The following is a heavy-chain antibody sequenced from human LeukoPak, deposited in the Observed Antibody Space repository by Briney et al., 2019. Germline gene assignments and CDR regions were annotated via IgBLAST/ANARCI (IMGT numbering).Heavy chain of an antibody. D-gene: IGHD3-9*01. CDR2: ISGSGGST. Sequence: GGSLRLSCAASGFTFSSYAMSWVRQAPGKGLEWVSAISGSGGSTYYADSVKGRFTISRDNPKNTLYLQMDSLRAEDTAVYYCAKGGDFDWLCPTYWGQGTLVTVSS. J-gene: IGHJ4*02. CDR1: GFTFSSYA. V-gene: IGHV3-23*01. CDR3: AKGGDFDWLCPTY.